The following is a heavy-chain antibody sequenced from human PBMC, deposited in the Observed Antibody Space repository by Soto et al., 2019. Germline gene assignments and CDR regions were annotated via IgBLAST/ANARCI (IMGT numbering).Heavy chain of an antibody. CDR3: AASTYYDFWSGYSEYGMDV. CDR2: IVVGSGNT. V-gene: IGHV1-58*01. D-gene: IGHD3-3*01. Sequence: QMQLVQSGPEVKKPGTSVKVSCKASGFTFTSSAVQWVRQARGQRLEWIGWIVVGSGNTNYAQKFQERVTITRDMSTSTAYMELSSLRSEDTAVYYCAASTYYDFWSGYSEYGMDVWGQGTTVTVSS. J-gene: IGHJ6*02. CDR1: GFTFTSSA.